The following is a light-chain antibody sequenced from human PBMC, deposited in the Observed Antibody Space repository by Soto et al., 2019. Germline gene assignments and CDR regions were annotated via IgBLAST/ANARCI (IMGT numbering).Light chain of an antibody. CDR1: NIGIKS. J-gene: IGLJ2*01. CDR3: QLWDSSSDQVV. V-gene: IGLV3-21*04. CDR2: YDS. Sequence: SYELTQPPSVSVAPGKTARITCGGNNIGIKSVHWYQQKPGQAPVLVIYYDSDRPSGIPERFSGSNSGNTATLTISRVEAGDEADYYCQLWDSSSDQVVFGGGTKVTVL.